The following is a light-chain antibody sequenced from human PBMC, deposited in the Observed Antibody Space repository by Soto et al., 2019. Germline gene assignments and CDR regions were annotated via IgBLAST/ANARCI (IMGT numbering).Light chain of an antibody. CDR1: QSISRY. CDR3: QQSNSTPLT. V-gene: IGKV1-39*01. Sequence: DIQMTQSPSSLSSFLLDIVTITCRASQSISRYLNWYQQRPGKAPKFLIYAASTLQSGVPSRFSGSGFGTDFTLTISSLQPEDFATYYCQQSNSTPLTFGGGTKVDI. J-gene: IGKJ4*01. CDR2: AAS.